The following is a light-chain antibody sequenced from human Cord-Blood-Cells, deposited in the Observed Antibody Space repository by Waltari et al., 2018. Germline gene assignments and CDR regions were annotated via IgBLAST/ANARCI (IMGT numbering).Light chain of an antibody. CDR2: GAS. CDR3: QQYGSSPLT. CDR1: QSVSSSY. V-gene: IGKV3-20*01. J-gene: IGKJ1*01. Sequence: EIVLTQSPGTLSLSPGERATLSCRASQSVSSSYLAWYQQKPGQAPRLLIYGASSRATGIPDGFGGSGSGTDFTLTISRLEPEDFAVYYCQQYGSSPLTFGQGTKVEIK.